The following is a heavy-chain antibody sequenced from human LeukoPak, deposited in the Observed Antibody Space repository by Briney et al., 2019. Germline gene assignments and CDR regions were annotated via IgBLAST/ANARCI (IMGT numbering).Heavy chain of an antibody. D-gene: IGHD3-10*01. CDR3: ARQVDSTMALPGY. Sequence: ASVKVSCKASGYTFTSYGVTWVRQAPGQGLEWMGWISAYNRNTNYAQKLQGRVTMTTDTSTSTAYMELRSLRSDDTAVYYCARQVDSTMALPGYWGQGTLVTVSS. CDR2: ISAYNRNT. J-gene: IGHJ4*02. V-gene: IGHV1-18*01. CDR1: GYTFTSYG.